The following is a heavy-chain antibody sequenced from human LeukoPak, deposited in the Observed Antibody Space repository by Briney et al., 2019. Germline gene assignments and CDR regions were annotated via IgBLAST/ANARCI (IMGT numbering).Heavy chain of an antibody. CDR1: GYTFTSYY. V-gene: IGHV1-46*01. CDR2: INPSGGSA. J-gene: IGHJ5*02. Sequence: ASVKVSCKASGYTFTSYYLHWVRQAPGQGLEWIGIINPSGGSASYAQKFQGRVTMTRDTSTSTVYLELSSLRSVDTAVYYCARATQSGFDPWGQGTLVTVSS. CDR3: ARATQSGFDP.